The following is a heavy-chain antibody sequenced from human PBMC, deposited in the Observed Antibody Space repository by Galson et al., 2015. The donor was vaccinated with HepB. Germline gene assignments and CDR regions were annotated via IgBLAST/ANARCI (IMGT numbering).Heavy chain of an antibody. D-gene: IGHD3-10*01. CDR1: GFTFNTYA. Sequence: SLRLSCAASGFTFNTYAMSWVRQAPGKGLEWISAISGSGGTTYYPDSVKGRFTISRDNSKNTLYLQLNGLRAEDTAIYYCAKPRGARAYWYFDPWGRGTLVSVSS. V-gene: IGHV3-23*01. CDR2: ISGSGGTT. CDR3: AKPRGARAYWYFDP. J-gene: IGHJ2*01.